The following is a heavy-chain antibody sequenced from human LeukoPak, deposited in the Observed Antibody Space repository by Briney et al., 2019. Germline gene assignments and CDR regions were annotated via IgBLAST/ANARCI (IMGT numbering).Heavy chain of an antibody. V-gene: IGHV1-2*02. D-gene: IGHD3-10*01. CDR3: ARDGPAQMVDFDY. J-gene: IGHJ4*02. Sequence: ASVKVSCKASGYTFSGTGWYLYWLRQAPGQGLECMGWIYPNNGATAYAQKFQGRVAMTRDTSIITAYTELSRLRPDDTAVYYCARDGPAQMVDFDYWGQGTLVTVSS. CDR2: IYPNNGAT. CDR1: GYTFSGTGWY.